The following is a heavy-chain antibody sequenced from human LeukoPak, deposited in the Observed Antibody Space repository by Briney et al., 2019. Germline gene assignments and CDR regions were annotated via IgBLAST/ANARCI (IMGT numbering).Heavy chain of an antibody. J-gene: IGHJ4*02. CDR1: GFSFITYG. V-gene: IGHV3-30*03. Sequence: PGRSLRLSCAASGFSFITYGMHWVRQAPGKGLEWVAVISYDGSNKYYADSVKGRFTISRDNSKNTLYLQMNSLRPDDTAVYYCVRQSCLSGSGCYLDFWGQGTLVTVSS. CDR3: VRQSCLSGSGCYLDF. CDR2: ISYDGSNK. D-gene: IGHD3-22*01.